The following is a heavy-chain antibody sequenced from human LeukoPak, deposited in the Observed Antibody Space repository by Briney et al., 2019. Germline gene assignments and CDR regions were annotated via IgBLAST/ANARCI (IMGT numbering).Heavy chain of an antibody. V-gene: IGHV1-69*04. CDR1: GGTFSSYA. CDR2: IIPILGIA. J-gene: IGHJ4*02. Sequence: SVKVSCKASGGTFSSYAISWVRQAPGQGLEWMGRIIPILGIANYAQKFQGRVTITADKSTSTAYMELSSLRSEDTAVYYCARVLYGGSPGGYWGQGTLVTVSS. D-gene: IGHD1-26*01. CDR3: ARVLYGGSPGGY.